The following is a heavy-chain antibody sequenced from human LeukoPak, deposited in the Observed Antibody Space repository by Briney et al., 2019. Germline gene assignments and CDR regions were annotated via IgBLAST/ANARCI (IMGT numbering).Heavy chain of an antibody. J-gene: IGHJ3*01. Sequence: PGRSLRLSCAASGFSFGDYAMHWVRQAPGKGLEWGAGVNWNSAYIRYGDSMKGRVTIYRDNAKKSLYLQMNGLRVEDMALYYCAKDSAELGASRSYAFDVWGQGTMVTVSS. V-gene: IGHV3-9*03. CDR1: GFSFGDYA. CDR2: VNWNSAYI. D-gene: IGHD1-26*01. CDR3: AKDSAELGASRSYAFDV.